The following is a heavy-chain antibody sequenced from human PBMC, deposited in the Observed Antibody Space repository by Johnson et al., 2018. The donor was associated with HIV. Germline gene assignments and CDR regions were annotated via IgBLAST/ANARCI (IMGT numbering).Heavy chain of an antibody. Sequence: VQLVESGGGLVQPGRSLRLSCAASGFTFDDYAMHWVRQAPGKGLEWVSGISWNSGSIGYADSVKGRFTISRDNAKNSLFLQMNSLRAEDTAVYYWARVGANFDAFDIWGQGTMVTVSS. CDR3: ARVGANFDAFDI. V-gene: IGHV3-9*01. CDR1: GFTFDDYA. CDR2: ISWNSGSI. D-gene: IGHD4/OR15-4a*01. J-gene: IGHJ3*02.